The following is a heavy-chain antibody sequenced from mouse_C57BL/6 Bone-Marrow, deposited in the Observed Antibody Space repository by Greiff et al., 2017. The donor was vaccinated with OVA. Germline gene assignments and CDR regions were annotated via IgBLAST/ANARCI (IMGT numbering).Heavy chain of an antibody. Sequence: DVMLVESGGGLVKPGGSLKLSCAASGFTFSSYAMSWVRQTPEKRLEWVATISDGGSYTYYPDNVKGRFTISRDNAKNNLYLQMSHLKSEDTAMYYCARENYDLFDYWGKGTTLTVSS. D-gene: IGHD2-4*01. CDR2: ISDGGSYT. CDR1: GFTFSSYA. V-gene: IGHV5-4*01. J-gene: IGHJ2*01. CDR3: ARENYDLFDY.